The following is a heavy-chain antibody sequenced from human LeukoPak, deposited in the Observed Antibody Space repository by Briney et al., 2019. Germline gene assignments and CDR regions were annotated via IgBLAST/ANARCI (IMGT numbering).Heavy chain of an antibody. CDR3: AKKVSPPEH. J-gene: IGHJ4*02. Sequence: AGGSLRLSCAASGFTFSSYAMSWVRQAPGKGLEWVSGISGSGVTTYYADSVKGRFTISRDNSKNMLYLQMNSLRADDTAVYYCAKKVSPPEHWGQGTLVTVSS. V-gene: IGHV3-23*01. CDR1: GFTFSSYA. CDR2: ISGSGVTT.